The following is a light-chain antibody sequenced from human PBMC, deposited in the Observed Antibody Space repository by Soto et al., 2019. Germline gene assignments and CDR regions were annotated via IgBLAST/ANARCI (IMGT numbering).Light chain of an antibody. V-gene: IGKV3-20*01. J-gene: IGKJ1*01. CDR3: QQYSGSRT. CDR1: QSVSSNY. CDR2: DAS. Sequence: EIVLTQSPGTLSLSPGERSTLACRASQSVSSNYLAWYQQKPGQAPRLLMYDASSRATGIPDRFSGSGSGTDFTLTISRLEPEDFAVYYCQQYSGSRTFGQGTKV.